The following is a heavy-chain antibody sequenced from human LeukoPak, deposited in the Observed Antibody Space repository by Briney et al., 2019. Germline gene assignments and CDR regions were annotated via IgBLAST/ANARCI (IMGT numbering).Heavy chain of an antibody. CDR3: ARDGGSDSSGYHY. Sequence: SETLSLTCTVSGGSLSSGDYYWSWIRQPPGKGLECIGYIYYRGSTYYNPSLKRRVTISVDTSKNQFSLKLSSVTAADTAVYYCARDGGSDSSGYHYWGQGTLVTVSP. CDR1: GGSLSSGDYY. J-gene: IGHJ4*02. V-gene: IGHV4-30-4*08. D-gene: IGHD3-22*01. CDR2: IYYRGST.